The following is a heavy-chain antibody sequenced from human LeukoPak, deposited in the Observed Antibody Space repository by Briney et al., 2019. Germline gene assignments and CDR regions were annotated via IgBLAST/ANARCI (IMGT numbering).Heavy chain of an antibody. CDR3: AIESGGYDFSFYY. CDR2: ISYDGSNK. V-gene: IGHV3-30*04. CDR1: GFTFSSYA. Sequence: GGSLRLSCAASGFTFSSYAMHWVRQAPGKGLEWVAVISYDGSNKYYADSVKGRFTISRDNSKNTLYLQMNSLRAEDTAVYYCAIESGGYDFSFYYWGQGTLVTVSS. J-gene: IGHJ4*02. D-gene: IGHD5-12*01.